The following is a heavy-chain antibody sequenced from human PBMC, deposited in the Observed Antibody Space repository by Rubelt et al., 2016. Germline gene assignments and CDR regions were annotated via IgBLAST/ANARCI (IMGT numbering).Heavy chain of an antibody. CDR3: ARRRATPFFDY. CDR1: GGSISSSSYY. D-gene: IGHD2-15*01. CDR2: IFYSGST. V-gene: IGHV4-39*01. J-gene: IGHJ4*02. Sequence: QLQLQESGPGLVKPSETLSLTCTVSGGSISSSSYYWGWIRQPPVKGLEWIGSIFYSGSTYYNPSLKSRVTISVDTSKNQFSLKLSSVTAADTAVYYCARRRATPFFDYWGQGTLVTVSS.